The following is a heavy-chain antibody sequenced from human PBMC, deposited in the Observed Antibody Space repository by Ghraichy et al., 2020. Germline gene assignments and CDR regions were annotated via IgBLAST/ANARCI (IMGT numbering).Heavy chain of an antibody. CDR1: GFTFSSYW. CDR2: IKQVGSEK. V-gene: IGHV3-7*01. D-gene: IGHD2-2*02. J-gene: IGHJ6*02. CDR3: ASNIVVVPAAIHHYYYYYGMDV. Sequence: GESLNISCAASGFTFSSYWMSWVRQAPGKGLEWVANIKQVGSEKYYVDSVKGRFTISRDNAKNSLYLQMNSLRAEDTAVYYCASNIVVVPAAIHHYYYYYGMDVWGQGTTVTVSS.